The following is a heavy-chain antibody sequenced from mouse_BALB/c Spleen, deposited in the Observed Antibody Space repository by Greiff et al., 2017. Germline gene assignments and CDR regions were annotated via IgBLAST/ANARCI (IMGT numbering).Heavy chain of an antibody. D-gene: IGHD2-14*01. CDR3: ARDASYYRYDGRYFDY. CDR1: GFSLTGYG. CDR2: IWAGGST. Sequence: VKLMESGPGLVAPSQSLSITCTVSGFSLTGYGVHWVRQPPGKGLEWLGVIWAGGSTNYNSALMSRLSISKDNSKSQVFLKMNSLQTDDTAMYYCARDASYYRYDGRYFDYWGQGTTLTVSS. V-gene: IGHV2-9*02. J-gene: IGHJ2*01.